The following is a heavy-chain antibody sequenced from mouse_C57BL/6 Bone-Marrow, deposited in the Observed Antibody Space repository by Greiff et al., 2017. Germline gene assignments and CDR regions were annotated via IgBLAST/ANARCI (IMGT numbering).Heavy chain of an antibody. CDR1: GYTFTSYW. Sequence: QVQLKEPGAELVMPGASVKLSCKASGYTFTSYWMHWVKQRPGQGLEWIGEIDPSDSYTNYNQKFKGKSTLTVDKSSSTAYMQLSSLTSEDSAVYYCASVYWYFDVWGTGTTVTVSS. CDR3: ASVYWYFDV. J-gene: IGHJ1*03. CDR2: IDPSDSYT. V-gene: IGHV1-69*01.